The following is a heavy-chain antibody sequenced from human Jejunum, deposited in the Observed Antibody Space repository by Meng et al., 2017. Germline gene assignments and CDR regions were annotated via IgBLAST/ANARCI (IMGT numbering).Heavy chain of an antibody. Sequence: GESLKISWAASGFTFSASTIHWVRQASGKGLEWVGRIRSKTYNYATAYSTSVKGRFTVSRDDSENTAYLQMNSLKTEDTAVYYCLRLVMPSSWWLDPWGQGTLVTVSS. CDR2: IRSKTYNYAT. D-gene: IGHD2-2*01. CDR3: LRLVMPSSWWLDP. J-gene: IGHJ5*02. CDR1: GFTFSAST. V-gene: IGHV3-73*01.